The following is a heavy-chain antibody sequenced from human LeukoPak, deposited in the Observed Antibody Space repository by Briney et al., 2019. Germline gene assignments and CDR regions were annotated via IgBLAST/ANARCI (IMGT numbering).Heavy chain of an antibody. V-gene: IGHV3-48*04. J-gene: IGHJ5*01. CDR1: GFTFSSYS. CDR3: ARDIRVGAGNWAGLVVS. Sequence: SGGSLRLSCAASGFTFSSYSMNWVRQAPGKGLEWVSYISSSGTNIYYADSVKGRFTISRDNAKNSLYLQMNSLRAEDTAVYYCARDIRVGAGNWAGLVVSWGQGTLVTVSS. D-gene: IGHD6-13*01. CDR2: ISSSGTNI.